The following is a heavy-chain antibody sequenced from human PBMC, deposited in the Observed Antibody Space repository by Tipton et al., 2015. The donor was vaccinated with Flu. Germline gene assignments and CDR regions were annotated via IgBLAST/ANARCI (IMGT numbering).Heavy chain of an antibody. V-gene: IGHV4-38-2*01. D-gene: IGHD6-25*01. J-gene: IGHJ5*02. CDR1: GDSISSDYF. CDR3: ARRDFSDYVSDPKNWFDP. CDR2: IHRYGTT. Sequence: LRLSCVVSGDSISSDYFWGWIRQPPGKGLEWIATIHRYGTTYYNPSPKSRVTISIDTSKNQFSLEMRSVTAADMAVYYCARRDFSDYVSDPKNWFDPWGQGTLVTVSS.